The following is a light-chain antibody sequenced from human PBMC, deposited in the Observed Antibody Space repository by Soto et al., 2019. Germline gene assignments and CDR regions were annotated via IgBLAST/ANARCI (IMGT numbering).Light chain of an antibody. CDR3: AAWDDSLNGVV. CDR2: YDE. J-gene: IGLJ2*01. V-gene: IGLV1-36*01. Sequence: QAVVTQPPSVSEAPRQRVTISCSGSSSNIGNNAVNWYQQLPGKAPKLLIYYDELLPSGVSDRFSGSKSGTSASLAISGLQSEDEADYYCAAWDDSLNGVVFGGGTKLTVL. CDR1: SSNIGNNA.